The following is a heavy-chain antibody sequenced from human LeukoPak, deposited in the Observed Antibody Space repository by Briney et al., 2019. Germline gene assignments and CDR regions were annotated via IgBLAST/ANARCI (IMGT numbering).Heavy chain of an antibody. Sequence: PGGSLRLSCAASGITFSSYGMSWVRQAPGKGLEWVSGITGNGATTYYADSVKGRFTISRDNSRNTVYLQMNSPRAEDTAVYYCANDLGWIQLNLGRGQGTLVTVSS. V-gene: IGHV3-23*01. J-gene: IGHJ4*02. CDR3: ANDLGWIQLNLG. CDR1: GITFSSYG. D-gene: IGHD5-18*01. CDR2: ITGNGATT.